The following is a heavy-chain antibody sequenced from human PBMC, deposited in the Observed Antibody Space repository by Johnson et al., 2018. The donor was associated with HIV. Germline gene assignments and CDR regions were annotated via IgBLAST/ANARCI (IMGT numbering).Heavy chain of an antibody. CDR1: GFTFSDNY. V-gene: IGHV3-11*01. D-gene: IGHD4-23*01. CDR3: ARDRRSTVVPGEAFDI. Sequence: VQLVESGGGVVRPGVSLRLSCAASGFTFSDNYMSWIRQAPGKGLEYVSAISSNGGSTYYATSVKGRFTISRDNAKNSLYLQMNSLRAEDTAVYYCARDRRSTVVPGEAFDIWGQGTMVTVSS. CDR2: ISSNGGST. J-gene: IGHJ3*02.